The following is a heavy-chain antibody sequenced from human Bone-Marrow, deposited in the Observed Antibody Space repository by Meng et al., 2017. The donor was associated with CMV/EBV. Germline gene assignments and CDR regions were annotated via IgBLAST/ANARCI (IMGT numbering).Heavy chain of an antibody. CDR1: GFTFSSYA. CDR3: AKVKPYSSSWHYFDY. D-gene: IGHD6-13*01. Sequence: GESLKISCAASGFTFSSYAMHWVRQAPGKGLEWVSSLSGSGGVTNYADSVKGRFTISRDNSKDTLYLQIHSLRAEDTAVYYCAKVKPYSSSWHYFDYWGQGTLVTVSS. CDR2: LSGSGGVT. J-gene: IGHJ4*02. V-gene: IGHV3-23*01.